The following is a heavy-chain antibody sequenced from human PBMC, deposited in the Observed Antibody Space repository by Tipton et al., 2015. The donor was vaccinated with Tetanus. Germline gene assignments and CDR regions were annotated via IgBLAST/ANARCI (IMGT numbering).Heavy chain of an antibody. CDR2: IYYSGST. V-gene: IGHV4-31*03. Sequence: TLSLTCTVSGGSISSGGYYWSWIRHHPGKGLEWIGYIYYSGSTYYNPSLKSRVTISVDTPQNQFSLKLSSVTAADTAVYYCAREPRNCCYEGRDYWHQATLVAVS. CDR3: AREPRNCCYEGRDY. J-gene: IGHJ4*02. CDR1: GGSISSGGYY. D-gene: IGHD2-15*01.